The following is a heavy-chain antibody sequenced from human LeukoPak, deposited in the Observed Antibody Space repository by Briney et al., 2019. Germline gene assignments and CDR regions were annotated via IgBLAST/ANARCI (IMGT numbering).Heavy chain of an antibody. J-gene: IGHJ3*02. V-gene: IGHV3-23*01. CDR3: ARGGSYLSAFDI. Sequence: GGSLRLSCAGSGFTFRGSAMHWVRQASGKGLEWVSSISVSGGSTFYADSVKGRFTISRDNSKNTLYLQMNSLRAEDTAVYYCARGGSYLSAFDIWGQGTMVTVSS. CDR2: ISVSGGST. CDR1: GFTFRGSA. D-gene: IGHD1-26*01.